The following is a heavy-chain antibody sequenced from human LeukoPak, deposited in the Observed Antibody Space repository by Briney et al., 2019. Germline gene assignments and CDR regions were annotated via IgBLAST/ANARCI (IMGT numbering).Heavy chain of an antibody. J-gene: IGHJ4*02. V-gene: IGHV3-30-3*01. CDR3: ARDGYFDY. CDR1: GXTFSSYS. Sequence: QPGRSLRLSCAASGXTFSSYSMYWVRQAPGKGLEWVAVISYDGSKEYYADPVKGRFTISRDNSKNTLYLQMNSLRPEDTAVYYCARDGYFDYWGQGNLVTVSS. CDR2: ISYDGSKE.